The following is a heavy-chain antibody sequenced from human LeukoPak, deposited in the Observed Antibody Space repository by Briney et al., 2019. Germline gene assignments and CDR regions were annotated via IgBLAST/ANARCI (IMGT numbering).Heavy chain of an antibody. CDR3: ARGLPQYSSGPDY. CDR2: INHSGST. CDR1: GGSFSGYY. J-gene: IGHJ4*02. D-gene: IGHD6-19*01. V-gene: IGHV4-34*01. Sequence: KPSETLSLTCAVYGGSFSGYYWSWIRQPPEKGLEWIGEINHSGSTNYNPPLKSRVTISVDMSKNQFSLRLSSVTAADTAVYYCARGLPQYSSGPDYWGQGTLVTVSS.